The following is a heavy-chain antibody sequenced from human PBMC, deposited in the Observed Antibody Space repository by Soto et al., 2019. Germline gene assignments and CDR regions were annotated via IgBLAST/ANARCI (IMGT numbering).Heavy chain of an antibody. J-gene: IGHJ3*02. CDR2: IYYSGST. CDR3: ARDRYCSSTSCFNFDAFDI. V-gene: IGHV4-31*03. CDR1: GGSISSGGYY. D-gene: IGHD2-2*01. Sequence: SETLSLTCTVSGGSISSGGYYWSWIRQHPGKGLEWIGYIYYSGSTYYNPSLKSRVTISVDPSKNQFSLKLSSVTAADTAVYYCARDRYCSSTSCFNFDAFDIWGQGTMVTVSS.